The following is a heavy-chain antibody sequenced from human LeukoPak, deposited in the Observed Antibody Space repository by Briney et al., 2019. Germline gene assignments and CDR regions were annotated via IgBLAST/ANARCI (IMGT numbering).Heavy chain of an antibody. Sequence: GSLRLSCTASGFTFSSYAMHWVRQAPGKGLEWVAVISYDGSNRYYADSVKGRFTISRDNSKDTLYLQMNSLRAEDTAVYYCAKDKYSPFDYWGQGTLVTVSS. D-gene: IGHD5-18*01. CDR3: AKDKYSPFDY. CDR2: ISYDGSNR. V-gene: IGHV3-30*04. CDR1: GFTFSSYA. J-gene: IGHJ4*02.